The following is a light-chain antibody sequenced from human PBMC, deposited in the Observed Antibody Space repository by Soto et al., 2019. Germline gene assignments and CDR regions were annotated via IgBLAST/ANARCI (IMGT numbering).Light chain of an antibody. J-gene: IGKJ5*01. CDR3: QQYGDSPRT. CDR2: GAS. CDR1: QSVSNNY. V-gene: IGKV3-20*01. Sequence: EIVLTQSPGTLSLSPGERATLSCLASQSVSNNYLAWYQQKPGQAPRLLIYGASNRATGIPARFSGSGSGTDFTLTISSLEPEDFAVYYCQQYGDSPRTFGQGTRLEIK.